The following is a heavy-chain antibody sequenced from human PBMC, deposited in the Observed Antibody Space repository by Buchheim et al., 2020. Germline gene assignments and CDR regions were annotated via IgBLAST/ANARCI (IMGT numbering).Heavy chain of an antibody. D-gene: IGHD2-2*01. V-gene: IGHV1-46*03. CDR3: ARESCSSTSCQAWFDP. Sequence: QVQLVQSGAEVKKPGASVKVSCKASGYTFTSYYMHWVRQAPGQGLEWMGIINPSGGSTSYAQKFQGRVTMTRDKSTSTVYMELSSLRSEDTVVYYCARESCSSTSCQAWFDPWGQGTL. CDR2: INPSGGST. CDR1: GYTFTSYY. J-gene: IGHJ5*02.